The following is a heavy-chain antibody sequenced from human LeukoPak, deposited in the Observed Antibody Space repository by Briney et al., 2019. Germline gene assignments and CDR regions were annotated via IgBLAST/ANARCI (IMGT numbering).Heavy chain of an antibody. D-gene: IGHD3-3*01. V-gene: IGHV4-4*07. CDR1: GGSISSYY. CDR3: ARGSTYYDFWSGYRKPFYYYYGMDV. J-gene: IGHJ6*02. CDR2: IYTSGST. Sequence: SETLSPTCTVSGGSISSYYWSWIRQPAGKGLEWIGRIYTSGSTNYNPSLKSRVTMSVDTSKNQFSLKLSSVTAADTAVYYCARGSTYYDFWSGYRKPFYYYYGMDVWGQGTTVTVSS.